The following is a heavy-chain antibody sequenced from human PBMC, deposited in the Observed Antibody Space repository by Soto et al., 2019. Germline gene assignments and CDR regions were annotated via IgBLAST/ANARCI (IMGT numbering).Heavy chain of an antibody. CDR2: INPSCGST. Sequence: ASVKVSCKASGYTFTSYYMHWVRQAPGQGLEWMGIINPSCGSTSYAQKFQGRVTMTRDTSTSTVYMELSSLRSEDTAVYYCARENIQLWSQIDPWGQGTLVTVSS. D-gene: IGHD5-18*01. J-gene: IGHJ5*02. CDR3: ARENIQLWSQIDP. V-gene: IGHV1-46*01. CDR1: GYTFTSYY.